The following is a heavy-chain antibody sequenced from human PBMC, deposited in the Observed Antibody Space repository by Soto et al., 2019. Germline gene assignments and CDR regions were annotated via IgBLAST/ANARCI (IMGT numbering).Heavy chain of an antibody. Sequence: QVQLQESGPGLVKPSQTLSLTCTVSGGSISSGGYYWSWIRQHPGQGLEWIGYIYYSGSTYYNPSLKSRVTISVDTSKNQFSLKLSSVTAAYTAVYYCARDSAQVHYGEGIWGQGTMVTVSS. V-gene: IGHV4-31*03. CDR2: IYYSGST. CDR3: ARDSAQVHYGEGI. CDR1: GGSISSGGYY. D-gene: IGHD4-17*01. J-gene: IGHJ3*02.